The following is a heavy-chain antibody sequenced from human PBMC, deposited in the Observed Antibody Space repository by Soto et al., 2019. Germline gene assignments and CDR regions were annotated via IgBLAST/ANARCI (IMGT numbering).Heavy chain of an antibody. CDR2: ISYDGSKK. V-gene: IGHV3-30*18. J-gene: IGHJ6*02. CDR3: AKAIENYSTGYYKPFYYFGVDV. D-gene: IGHD3-22*01. CDR1: GFTFGSYG. Sequence: QVHLVESGGGVVQPGRTLRLSCAASGFTFGSYGMHWVRQAPGKGLEWVAGISYDGSKKYYGESVKGRFTISGDNSKNTLYLQMNSLRVEDTAVYYCAKAIENYSTGYYKPFYYFGVDVWGQGTTVTVSS.